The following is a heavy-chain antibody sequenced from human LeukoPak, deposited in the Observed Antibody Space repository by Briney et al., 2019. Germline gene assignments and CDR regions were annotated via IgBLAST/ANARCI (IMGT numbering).Heavy chain of an antibody. CDR3: AKAPGDCSGGSCYLQI. CDR2: ISSSSSYI. D-gene: IGHD2-15*01. Sequence: PGGSLRLSCAASKFTFSDYSMNWVRQAPRKGLEWVSSISSSSSYIYYADSVKGRFTISRDNAKNSLYLQMNSLRAEDTAVYYCAKAPGDCSGGSCYLQIWGQGTMVTVSS. V-gene: IGHV3-21*01. J-gene: IGHJ3*02. CDR1: KFTFSDYS.